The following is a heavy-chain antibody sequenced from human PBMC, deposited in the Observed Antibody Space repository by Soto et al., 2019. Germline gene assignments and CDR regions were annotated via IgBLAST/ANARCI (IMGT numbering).Heavy chain of an antibody. CDR3: ARDKDRAQLGGNYYYLLDV. V-gene: IGHV1-69*12. Sequence: QVQVVQSGAEVKKPGSSVKVSCKTSGGTFSTSAISWVRQAPGQGLEWMGGIMPIFRTAEYSQKFQGRVTITAEESTTTAYLEMSSLRSEDTAVYYCARDKDRAQLGGNYYYLLDVWGQGTTVTVTS. D-gene: IGHD3-3*02. J-gene: IGHJ6*02. CDR2: IMPIFRTA. CDR1: GGTFSTSA.